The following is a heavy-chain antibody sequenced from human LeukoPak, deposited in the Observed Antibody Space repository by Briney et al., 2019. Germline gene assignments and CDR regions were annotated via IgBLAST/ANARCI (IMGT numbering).Heavy chain of an antibody. J-gene: IGHJ4*02. D-gene: IGHD5-18*01. Sequence: GGSLRLSCAASGFTVSSNYMSWVRQVPGKGLERVSVIYSGGTTYYADSVKGRFTISRDNSKNTVYLQMNSLRAEDTAVYYCARGSGYSYGLDYWGQGTLVTVSS. CDR3: ARGSGYSYGLDY. CDR2: IYSGGTT. CDR1: GFTVSSNY. V-gene: IGHV3-53*01.